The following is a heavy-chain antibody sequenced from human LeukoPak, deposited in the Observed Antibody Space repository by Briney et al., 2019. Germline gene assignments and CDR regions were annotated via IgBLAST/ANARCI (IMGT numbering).Heavy chain of an antibody. CDR2: INHSGST. CDR1: GGSFSGYY. Sequence: PSETLSLTCAVYGGSFSGYYWSWIRQPPGKGLEWIGEINHSGSTNYNPSLKSRVTISVDTSKNQFSLKLSSVTAADTAVYYCARHVIAACGGDCPNWFDPWGQGTLVTVSS. V-gene: IGHV4-34*01. D-gene: IGHD2-21*01. CDR3: ARHVIAACGGDCPNWFDP. J-gene: IGHJ5*02.